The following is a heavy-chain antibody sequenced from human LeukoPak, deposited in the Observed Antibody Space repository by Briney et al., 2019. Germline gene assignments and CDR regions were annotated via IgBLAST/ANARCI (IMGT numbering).Heavy chain of an antibody. CDR1: GFTFISYG. CDR2: IRYCGSNK. D-gene: IGHD3-3*01. Sequence: GGSLTLFCAPSGFTFISYGMRCVRPPPGKGLEWVAFIRYCGSNKYHPASVTGRFTIARDNSKNTLYLQMNSLRAKDTAVYYCAKGSLPYDFWSGYYTGYGVTQMDYWGQGTLVTVSS. J-gene: IGHJ4*02. CDR3: AKGSLPYDFWSGYYTGYGVTQMDY. V-gene: IGHV3-30*02.